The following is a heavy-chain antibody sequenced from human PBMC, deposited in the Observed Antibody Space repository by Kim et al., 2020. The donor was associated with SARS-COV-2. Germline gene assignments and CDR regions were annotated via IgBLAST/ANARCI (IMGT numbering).Heavy chain of an antibody. CDR3: ARDGGGFDGYFDY. CDR2: IYYSGST. D-gene: IGHD3-10*01. V-gene: IGHV4-59*01. CDR1: GGSISSYY. Sequence: SETLSLTCTVSGGSISSYYWSWIRQPPGKGLEWIGYIYYSGSTNYNPSLKSRVTISVDTSKNQFSLKLSSVTAADTAVYYCARDGGGFDGYFDYWGQGTLVTVSS. J-gene: IGHJ4*02.